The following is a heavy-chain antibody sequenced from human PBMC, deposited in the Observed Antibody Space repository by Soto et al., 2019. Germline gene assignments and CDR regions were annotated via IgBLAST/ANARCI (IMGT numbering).Heavy chain of an antibody. CDR1: GFTFNKHA. D-gene: IGHD2-8*01. CDR2: ISGSGSST. V-gene: IGHV3-23*01. CDR3: GPTPGVITLIRAFQH. Sequence: GGSLRLSCVASGFTFNKHALAWVRQAPGKGLEWVSAISGSGSSTYDSDSVKGRFTISRDNSNNTLYLQMNSLRAEDTAIYYCGPTPGVITLIRAFQHWGQGTLLTVSS. J-gene: IGHJ1*01.